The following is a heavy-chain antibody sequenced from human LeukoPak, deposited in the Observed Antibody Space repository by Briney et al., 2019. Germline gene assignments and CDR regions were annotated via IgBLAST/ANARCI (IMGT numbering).Heavy chain of an antibody. J-gene: IGHJ4*02. CDR1: GGSISSSSYY. CDR3: ARRLTEYCTKGVCYWFDY. Sequence: SETLSLTCTVSGGSISSSSYYWGWIRQPPGRELEWIGSIYDSGSTYYNPSLKSRVTISVDTSKNQFSLKLRSVTAADTAVYYCARRLTEYCTKGVCYWFDYWGRGTLVTVS. D-gene: IGHD2-8*01. V-gene: IGHV4-39*01. CDR2: IYDSGST.